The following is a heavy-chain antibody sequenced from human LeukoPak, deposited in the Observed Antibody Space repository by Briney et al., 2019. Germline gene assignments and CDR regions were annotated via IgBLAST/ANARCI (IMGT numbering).Heavy chain of an antibody. J-gene: IGHJ4*02. CDR1: GFTLSSYS. D-gene: IGHD6-13*01. CDR3: ARDGVLAAAGTLVVEYYFDY. V-gene: IGHV3-21*01. Sequence: PGGSLRLSCAASGFTLSSYSMNWVRQAPGKGLEWVSSISSSSSYIYYADSVKGRFTISRDNAKNSLYLQMNSLRAEDTAVYYCARDGVLAAAGTLVVEYYFDYWGQGTLVTVSS. CDR2: ISSSSSYI.